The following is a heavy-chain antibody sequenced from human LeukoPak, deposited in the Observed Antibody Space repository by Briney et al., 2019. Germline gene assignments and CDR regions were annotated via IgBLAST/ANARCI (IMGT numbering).Heavy chain of an antibody. J-gene: IGHJ4*02. CDR1: GFTFNNYV. D-gene: IGHD3-22*01. V-gene: IGHV3-30*04. Sequence: PGRSLRLSCAASGFTFNNYVMHWVRQAPGKGLEWVAVMSHDGTNQYYADSVKGRFTISRDNSKNTLYLQMNSLRAEDTAVYYCARVFRRMYYYDSSGYFAFDYWGQGTLVTVSS. CDR2: MSHDGTNQ. CDR3: ARVFRRMYYYDSSGYFAFDY.